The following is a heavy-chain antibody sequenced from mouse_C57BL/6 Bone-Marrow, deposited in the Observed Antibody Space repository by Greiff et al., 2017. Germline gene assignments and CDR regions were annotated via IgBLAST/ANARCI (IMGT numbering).Heavy chain of an antibody. Sequence: QVQLQQPGAELVKPGASVKLSCKASGYTFTSYWMHWVKQRPGQGLEWIGMFHPNSGSTNYNEKFKSKATLTVDKSSSTAYMQLSSLTSEDSAVYYCARSRWACYAMDYWGQGTSVTVSS. CDR3: ARSRWACYAMDY. CDR1: GYTFTSYW. D-gene: IGHD1-1*02. CDR2: FHPNSGST. V-gene: IGHV1-64*01. J-gene: IGHJ4*01.